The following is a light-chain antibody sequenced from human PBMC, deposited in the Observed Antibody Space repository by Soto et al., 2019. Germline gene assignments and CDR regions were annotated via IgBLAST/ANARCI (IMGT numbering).Light chain of an antibody. CDR3: GSWDSSLSAYV. Sequence: QSALTQPPSASESPGQSVTISCTGISSDVGGYKYVSWYQQHPGKAPKLMIYEVNKRPSGIPDRFSGSKSGTSATLGITGFQTGDEADYYCGSWDSSLSAYVFATGTKLTVL. CDR1: SSDVGGYKY. CDR2: EVN. V-gene: IGLV2-8*01. J-gene: IGLJ1*01.